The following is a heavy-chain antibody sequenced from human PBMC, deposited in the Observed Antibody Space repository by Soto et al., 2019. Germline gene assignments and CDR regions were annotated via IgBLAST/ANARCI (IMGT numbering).Heavy chain of an antibody. CDR3: ARGNGDIDY. D-gene: IGHD3-10*01. Sequence: QVQLQQWGAGLLKPSETLSLTCAVYGGSFSGYYWSWIRQPPGKGLEWIGEINHSGSTNYNPSLKSRVTXXVDTSKNQFSLKLSSVTAADTAVYSCARGNGDIDYWGQGTLVTVSS. CDR1: GGSFSGYY. CDR2: INHSGST. J-gene: IGHJ4*02. V-gene: IGHV4-34*01.